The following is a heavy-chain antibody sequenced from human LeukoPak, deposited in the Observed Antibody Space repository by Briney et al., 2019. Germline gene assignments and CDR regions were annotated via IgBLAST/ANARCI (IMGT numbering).Heavy chain of an antibody. CDR2: IRGDGIVT. V-gene: IGHV3-74*01. CDR1: EFTLSKYW. CDR3: ARASPADFNL. J-gene: IGHJ2*01. Sequence: GGSLRLSCVASEFTLSKYWIHWVRQVPGKGLVWVSRIRGDGIVTNYADSVEGRFTVSRDNAKNTVHLQMNSLRDDDTAVYYCARASPADFNLWGRGTLVTVSS.